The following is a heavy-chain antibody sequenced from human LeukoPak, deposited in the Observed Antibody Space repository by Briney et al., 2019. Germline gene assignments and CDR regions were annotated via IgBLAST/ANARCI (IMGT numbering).Heavy chain of an antibody. CDR1: GFTFSTYA. Sequence: GGSLRLSCSAYGFTFSTYAMSWVRQAPGKGLEGVSTISASGSTYYADYVKGRFTISRDNSKNTLYLEMNSLRAEDTAVFYCAWYCSSRSCCSGLDYWGQGTLVTVSS. D-gene: IGHD2-2*01. CDR2: ISASGST. J-gene: IGHJ4*02. CDR3: AWYCSSRSCCSGLDY. V-gene: IGHV3-23*01.